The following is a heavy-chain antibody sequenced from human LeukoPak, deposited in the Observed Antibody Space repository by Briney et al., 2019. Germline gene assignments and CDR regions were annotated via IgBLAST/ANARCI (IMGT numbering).Heavy chain of an antibody. J-gene: IGHJ3*02. CDR3: ARDREYSSSWYSAFDI. CDR1: GGSISSYY. Sequence: MPSETLSLTCTVSGGSISSYYWSWIRQPPGKGLEWIGYIYYSGSTNYNPSLKSRVTISVDTSKNQFSLKLSSVTAADTAVYYCARDREYSSSWYSAFDIWGQGTMVTVSS. CDR2: IYYSGST. V-gene: IGHV4-59*01. D-gene: IGHD6-13*01.